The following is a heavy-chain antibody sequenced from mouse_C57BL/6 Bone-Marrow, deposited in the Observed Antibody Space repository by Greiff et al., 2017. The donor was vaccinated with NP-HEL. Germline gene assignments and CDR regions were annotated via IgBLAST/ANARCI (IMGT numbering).Heavy chain of an antibody. J-gene: IGHJ2*01. CDR3: AREYYGNGN. D-gene: IGHD1-1*01. CDR1: GYTFTSYW. CDR2: IYPGSGST. Sequence: QVQLQQPGAELVKPGASVKMSCTASGYTFTSYWITWVKQRPGQGLEWIGDIYPGSGSTNYNEKFKSKATLTVDTSSSTAYMQLSSLTSEDAAVYYCAREYYGNGNWGQGTTLTVSS. V-gene: IGHV1-55*01.